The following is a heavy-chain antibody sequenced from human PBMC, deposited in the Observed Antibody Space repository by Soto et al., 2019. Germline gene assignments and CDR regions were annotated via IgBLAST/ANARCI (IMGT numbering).Heavy chain of an antibody. CDR3: ARDRGDGYNDAFDI. V-gene: IGHV4-61*01. CDR2: IYYSGST. CDR1: GGSVSSGSYY. D-gene: IGHD5-12*01. J-gene: IGHJ3*02. Sequence: SETLSLTCTVYGGSVSSGSYYWSWIRQPPGKGLEWIGYIYYSGSTNYNPSLKSRVTISVDTSKNQFSLKLSSVTAADTAVYYCARDRGDGYNDAFDIWGQGTMVTVSS.